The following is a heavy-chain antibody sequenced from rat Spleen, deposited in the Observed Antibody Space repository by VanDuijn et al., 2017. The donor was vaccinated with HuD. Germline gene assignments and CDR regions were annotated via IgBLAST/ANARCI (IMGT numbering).Heavy chain of an antibody. CDR2: ISYEGTTN. J-gene: IGHJ2*01. CDR1: GFTFSDYY. D-gene: IGHD1-9*01. CDR3: ARQTTGIPFND. V-gene: IGHV5-22*01. Sequence: EVELVESGGGLVQPGTSLKLSCVTSGFTFSDYYMAWVRQAPKKGLEWVASISYEGTTNYYGDSVKGRVTISRDNAKSTLYLQVDSLRYEDTVIYYCARQTTGIPFNDWGQGVMVTVSS.